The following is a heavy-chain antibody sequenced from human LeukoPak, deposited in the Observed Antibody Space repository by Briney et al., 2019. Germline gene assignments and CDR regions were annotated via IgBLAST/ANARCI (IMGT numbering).Heavy chain of an antibody. Sequence: GGSLRLSCTASGFTFSSYWMHWVRQAPGKGLVWVSRINSDGGSTSYADSVKGRFTISRDNAKNTLYLQMNSLRAEDTAVYYCARRIQGMAPYYFDYWGQGTLVTVSS. CDR1: GFTFSSYW. CDR3: ARRIQGMAPYYFDY. J-gene: IGHJ4*02. CDR2: INSDGGST. V-gene: IGHV3-74*01. D-gene: IGHD5-24*01.